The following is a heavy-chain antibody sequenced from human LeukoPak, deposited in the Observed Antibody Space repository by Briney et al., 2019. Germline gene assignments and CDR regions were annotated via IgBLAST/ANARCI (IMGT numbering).Heavy chain of an antibody. V-gene: IGHV3-7*01. CDR2: IKQDGSEK. Sequence: GGSLRLSCAASGFTFSSYWMSWVRQAPGKGLEWVANIKQDGSEKYYVDSVKGRFTISRDNAKNSLYLQMNSLRAEDTAVYYCARYLEYYYDSSGYYYGDAFDIWGQGTMVTVSS. CDR3: ARYLEYYYDSSGYYYGDAFDI. J-gene: IGHJ3*02. D-gene: IGHD3-22*01. CDR1: GFTFSSYW.